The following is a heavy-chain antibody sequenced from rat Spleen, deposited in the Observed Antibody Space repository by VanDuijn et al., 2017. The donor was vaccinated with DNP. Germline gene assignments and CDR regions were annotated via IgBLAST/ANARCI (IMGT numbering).Heavy chain of an antibody. CDR3: ATRPLFDY. CDR2: ISPSGSRP. J-gene: IGHJ2*01. V-gene: IGHV5-19*01. Sequence: EVQLVESGGGLVQPGRSLKLSCAASGITFSNSGMHWIRQAPKKGLEWVAAISPSGSRPYSPDSVKGRFTISRDTAKSSLYLQMDSLRSEDTATYYCATRPLFDYWGQGVMVTVSS. CDR1: GITFSNSG. D-gene: IGHD3-1*01.